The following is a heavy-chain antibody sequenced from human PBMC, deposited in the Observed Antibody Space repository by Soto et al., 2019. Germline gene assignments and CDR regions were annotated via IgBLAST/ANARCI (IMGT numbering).Heavy chain of an antibody. V-gene: IGHV3-23*01. CDR1: GFTFSSYA. Sequence: GGSLRLSCAASGFTFSSYALCWVRQAPGKGLEWVSAISSSGAGTYYADSVKGRFTISRDNSKNTLYLQMNSLRAEDTAVYYCAKDYPTNYYDSSGYDDAFDIWGQGTMVTVSS. D-gene: IGHD3-22*01. CDR2: ISSSGAGT. CDR3: AKDYPTNYYDSSGYDDAFDI. J-gene: IGHJ3*02.